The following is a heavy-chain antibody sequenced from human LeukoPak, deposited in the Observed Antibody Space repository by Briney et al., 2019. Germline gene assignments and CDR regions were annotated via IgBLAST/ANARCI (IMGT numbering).Heavy chain of an antibody. D-gene: IGHD3-22*01. CDR1: GYTFTNYT. V-gene: IGHV1-18*01. Sequence: ASVKVSCKASGYTFTNYTISWVRQPPGQGLEWMGWINAYNGDIKYSQKFQDRVTMTTDTSTNTAYMEVRSLRPDDTALYYCAKVGTAWLIHQHWGQGTLVTVSS. J-gene: IGHJ4*02. CDR2: INAYNGDI. CDR3: AKVGTAWLIHQH.